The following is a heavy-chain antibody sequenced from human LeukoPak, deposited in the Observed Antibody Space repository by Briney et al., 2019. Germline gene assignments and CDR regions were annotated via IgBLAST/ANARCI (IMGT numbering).Heavy chain of an antibody. CDR1: GGSISSYY. CDR3: ARTYSSGYYFWFDP. V-gene: IGHV4-4*09. J-gene: IGHJ5*02. CDR2: IYTSGST. D-gene: IGHD3-22*01. Sequence: SETLSLTCTVFGGSISSYYWSWIRQPPGKGLEWIGYIYTSGSTDYNPSLKSRVTISVDTSKNQFSLKLSSVTAADTAVYYCARTYSSGYYFWFDPWGQGALVTVSS.